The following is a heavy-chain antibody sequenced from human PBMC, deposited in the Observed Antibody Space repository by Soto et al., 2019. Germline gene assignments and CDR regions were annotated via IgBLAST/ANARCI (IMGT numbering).Heavy chain of an antibody. Sequence: EVQLAESGGGLVQPGGSLRLSCAASGFTFSDHYMDWVRQAPGKGLEWVGRRRDKVHSHTTEYAASVKGRFTISRGDSENSLYLQRNSRKTEATEVYYCARGVVSTGYVDYWGQGTLVTVS. D-gene: IGHD5-12*01. CDR3: ARGVVSTGYVDY. CDR1: GFTFSDHY. J-gene: IGHJ4*02. V-gene: IGHV3-72*01. CDR2: RRDKVHSHTT.